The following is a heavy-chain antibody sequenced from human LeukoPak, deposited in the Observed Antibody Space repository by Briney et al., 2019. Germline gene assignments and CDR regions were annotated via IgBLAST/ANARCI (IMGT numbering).Heavy chain of an antibody. D-gene: IGHD6-19*01. Sequence: GGSLRLSCAASGFTFSSYSMNWVRQAPGKGLEGVSSISSSSSYIYYADSVKGRFTISRDNAKNSLYLQMNSLRAEDTAVYYCARPVVAGAFDIWGQGTMVTVSS. CDR2: ISSSSSYI. CDR3: ARPVVAGAFDI. CDR1: GFTFSSYS. V-gene: IGHV3-21*01. J-gene: IGHJ3*02.